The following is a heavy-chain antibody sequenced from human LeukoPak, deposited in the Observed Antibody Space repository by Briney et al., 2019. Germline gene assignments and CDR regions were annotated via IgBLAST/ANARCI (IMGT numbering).Heavy chain of an antibody. Sequence: GGSLRLSCAASGFIVSNFYMSWVRQAPGKGLEWVSVIYSGGRTYYADSVKSRFTISRDNSKNTVFLQMNSLRDEDTAVYYCARVGAASPWGQGTLVTVSS. CDR1: GFIVSNFY. J-gene: IGHJ5*02. V-gene: IGHV3-53*01. CDR3: ARVGAASP. CDR2: IYSGGRT. D-gene: IGHD1-26*01.